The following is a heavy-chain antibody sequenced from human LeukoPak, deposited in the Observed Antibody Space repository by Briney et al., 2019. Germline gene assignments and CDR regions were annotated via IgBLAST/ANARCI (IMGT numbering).Heavy chain of an antibody. CDR3: ARGYCSSTACPPCDY. J-gene: IGHJ4*02. V-gene: IGHV3-30*19. D-gene: IGHD2-2*01. CDR2: ISYDVSNK. Sequence: GGSLRLSCAASGFIFSSYGMHWVRQAPGKGREGVAVISYDVSNKYYADSVKGRFTLSRDNSMDTLYLQMDSLRAEDTAVYSCARGYCSSTACPPCDYWGQGTLVTVSS. CDR1: GFIFSSYG.